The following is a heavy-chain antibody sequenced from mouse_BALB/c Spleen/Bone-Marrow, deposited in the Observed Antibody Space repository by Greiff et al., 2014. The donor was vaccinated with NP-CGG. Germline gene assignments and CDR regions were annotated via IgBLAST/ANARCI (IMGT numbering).Heavy chain of an antibody. V-gene: IGHV1S81*02. J-gene: IGHJ2*01. D-gene: IGHD2-4*01. Sequence: VQLQQSGAELLKPGTSVKLSCKASGYTFTRYWMHWVKQRPGQGLEWIGELNPSNGHTNYNGKFKNKATVTVDKSSSTAYMQXXXXXSEDSAVYYCARMITTRGFDYWGQGTTLTVSS. CDR2: LNPSNGHT. CDR1: GYTFTRYW. CDR3: ARMITTRGFDY.